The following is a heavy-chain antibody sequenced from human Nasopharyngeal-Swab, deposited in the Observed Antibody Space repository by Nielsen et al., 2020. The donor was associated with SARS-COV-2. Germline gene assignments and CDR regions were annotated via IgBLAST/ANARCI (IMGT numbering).Heavy chain of an antibody. V-gene: IGHV1-69*04. Sequence: SVKVSCKASRCTFSSYAISWVRQAPGQGLEWMGRIIPILGIANYAQKFQGRVTLTADKSTSTAYMELRSLRSEDTAVYYCARDRRSAKRGCWQIDYWGQGTLVTVSS. J-gene: IGHJ4*02. CDR3: ARDRRSAKRGCWQIDY. CDR1: RCTFSSYA. CDR2: IIPILGIA. D-gene: IGHD2-15*01.